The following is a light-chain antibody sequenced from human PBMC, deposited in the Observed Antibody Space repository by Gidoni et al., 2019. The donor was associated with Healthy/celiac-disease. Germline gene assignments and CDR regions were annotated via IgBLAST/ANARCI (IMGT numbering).Light chain of an antibody. J-gene: IGLJ2*01. Sequence: SYDLTQPPSVSVSPGQTASITCSGDKLGDKYACWYQQKPGQSPVLVISQDSKRPSGIPERFAGSNSGNTATLTISGTQAMDEADYYCQAWDSSTVVFGGGTKLTVL. CDR2: QDS. CDR3: QAWDSSTVV. V-gene: IGLV3-1*01. CDR1: KLGDKY.